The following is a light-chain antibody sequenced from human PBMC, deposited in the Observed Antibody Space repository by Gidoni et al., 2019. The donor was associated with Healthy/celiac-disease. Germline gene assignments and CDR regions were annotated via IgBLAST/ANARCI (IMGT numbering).Light chain of an antibody. CDR3: QVWDSSSDLSYV. V-gene: IGLV3-21*03. CDR1: NIGSKS. CDR2: EDS. J-gene: IGLJ1*01. Sequence: SYVLTQPPSVSVAPGKTARITCGGNNIGSKSVHWYQQKPGQAPVLVVYEDSDRPSGIPERFSGSNSGNTATLTISRVEAGDEADYYCQVWDSSSDLSYVFGTGTKVTVL.